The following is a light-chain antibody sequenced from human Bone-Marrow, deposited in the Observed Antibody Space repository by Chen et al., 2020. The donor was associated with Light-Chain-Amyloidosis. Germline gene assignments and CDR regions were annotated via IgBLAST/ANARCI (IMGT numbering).Light chain of an antibody. CDR3: SSYTITNTLG. V-gene: IGLV2-14*01. CDR1: SSDVGGDNH. CDR2: EVT. J-gene: IGLJ1*01. Sequence: QSALTQPASVSGSPGQSITISCTGTSSDVGGDNHVSWYQQHPDKAPKLMIYEVTNRPSWVPGRFSGSKADNAASLTISGLRTEDEADYFCSSYTITNTLGFGSGTRVTVL.